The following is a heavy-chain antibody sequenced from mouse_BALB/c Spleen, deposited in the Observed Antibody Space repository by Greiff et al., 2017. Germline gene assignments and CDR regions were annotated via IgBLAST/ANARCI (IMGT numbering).Heavy chain of an antibody. V-gene: IGHV2-9*02. CDR2: IWAGGST. CDR3: ARAYILPMDY. CDR1: GFSLTSYG. J-gene: IGHJ4*01. Sequence: VKLVESGPGLVAPSQSLSITCTVSGFSLTSYGVHWVRQPPGKGLEWLGVIWAGGSTNYNSALMSRLSISKDNSKSQVFLKMNSLQTDDTAMYYCARAYILPMDYWGQGTSVTVSS. D-gene: IGHD1-3*01.